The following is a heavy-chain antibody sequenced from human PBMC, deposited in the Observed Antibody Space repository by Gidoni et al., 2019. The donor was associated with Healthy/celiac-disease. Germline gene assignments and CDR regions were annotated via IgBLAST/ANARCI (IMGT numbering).Heavy chain of an antibody. Sequence: QVQLQQWGAGLLKPSATLSLTCAVYGGSFSGYYWSWIRQPPGKGLEWIGEINHSGSTNYNPSLKSRVTISVDTSKNQFSLKLSSVTAADTAVYYCASSGSSVFDYWGQGTLVTVSS. V-gene: IGHV4-34*01. D-gene: IGHD3-10*01. J-gene: IGHJ4*02. CDR1: GGSFSGYY. CDR2: INHSGST. CDR3: ASSGSSVFDY.